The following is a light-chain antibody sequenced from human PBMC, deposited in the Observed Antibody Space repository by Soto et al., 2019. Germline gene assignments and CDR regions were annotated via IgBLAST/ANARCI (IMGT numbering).Light chain of an antibody. CDR3: LQGGSFPLT. Sequence: DIPMTQSPSSVSASVGDRVTITCRASQDISSCLAWFQHKPGDAPSLLIYAASSLHTGVPSRFSGTGSGTEFAITINILQPEDFATYYCLQGGSFPLTFGGGTKVEIK. J-gene: IGKJ4*01. CDR1: QDISSC. V-gene: IGKV1-12*01. CDR2: AAS.